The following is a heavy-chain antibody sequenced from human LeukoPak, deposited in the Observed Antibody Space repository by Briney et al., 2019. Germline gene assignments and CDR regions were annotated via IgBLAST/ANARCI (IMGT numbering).Heavy chain of an antibody. CDR3: ARPLHSSGFLY. D-gene: IGHD6-19*01. Sequence: GGSLRLSCAASGFTFSSYDMSWVRQAPGKGLEWVSGISGSGGSTYYADSVKGRFTISRDNSKNTLYLQMNSLRAEDTAVYYCARPLHSSGFLYWGQGTLVTVSS. V-gene: IGHV3-23*01. J-gene: IGHJ4*02. CDR2: ISGSGGST. CDR1: GFTFSSYD.